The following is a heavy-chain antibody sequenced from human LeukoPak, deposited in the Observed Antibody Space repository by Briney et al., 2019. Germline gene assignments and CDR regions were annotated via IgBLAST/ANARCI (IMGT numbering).Heavy chain of an antibody. V-gene: IGHV4-4*02. D-gene: IGHD3-22*01. CDR2: IYYTGST. J-gene: IGHJ4*02. Sequence: SGTLSLTCAVSGGSISSSNWWSWVRQPPGKGLEWIGYIYYTGSTNHNPSLKSRVTISVDTSKNQFSLKLSSVTAADTAVYYCAGWTYYYDSSPGYWGQGTLVTVSS. CDR3: AGWTYYYDSSPGY. CDR1: GGSISSSNW.